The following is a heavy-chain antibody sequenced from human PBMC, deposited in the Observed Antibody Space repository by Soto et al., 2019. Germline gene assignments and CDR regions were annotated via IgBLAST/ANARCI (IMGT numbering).Heavy chain of an antibody. CDR3: ARAAYYSYSMDV. CDR1: GITGSSNY. Sequence: GGSLRLSCAASGITGSSNYMNWVRQAPGKGLEWVAVIYSGGSTYYADSVKGRFIISRDTSRNTLYLQVNSLRAEDTAVYYCARAAYYSYSMDVWGKGTTVTVSS. J-gene: IGHJ6*03. V-gene: IGHV3-66*01. CDR2: IYSGGST.